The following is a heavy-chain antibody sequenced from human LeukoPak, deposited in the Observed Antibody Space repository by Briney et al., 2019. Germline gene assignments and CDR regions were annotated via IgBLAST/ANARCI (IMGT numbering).Heavy chain of an antibody. CDR1: GFIFSDYY. D-gene: IGHD2-15*01. J-gene: IGHJ4*02. V-gene: IGHV3-11*03. Sequence: GGSLRLSCAASGFIFSDYYMSWIRQAPGKGLEWVSYISVTGSYTYYADSVQGRFTISRDNSKSTLCLQMNSLRAEDTAVYYCAKQLGYCSDGSCYFPYWGQGTLVTVSS. CDR2: ISVTGSYT. CDR3: AKQLGYCSDGSCYFPY.